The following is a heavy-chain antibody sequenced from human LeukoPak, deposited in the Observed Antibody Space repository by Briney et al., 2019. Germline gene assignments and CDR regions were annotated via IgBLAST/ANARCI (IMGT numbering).Heavy chain of an antibody. D-gene: IGHD1-1*01. Sequence: GGSLRLSCAASGFTFSSYAMSWVRQAPGKGLEWVSAISGSGGSTYYADSVKGRFTISRDNAKNSLYLQMNSLRAEDTAVYYCARLERDAFDIWGQGTMVTVSS. CDR2: ISGSGGST. CDR3: ARLERDAFDI. CDR1: GFTFSSYA. J-gene: IGHJ3*02. V-gene: IGHV3-23*01.